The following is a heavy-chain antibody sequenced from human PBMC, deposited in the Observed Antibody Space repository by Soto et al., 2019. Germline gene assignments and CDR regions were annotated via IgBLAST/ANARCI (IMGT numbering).Heavy chain of an antibody. D-gene: IGHD3-10*01. CDR1: GFTSDAYG. CDR2: ISYDGSNK. CDR3: AKDTSRITMVRGVYYFDY. V-gene: IGHV3-30*18. Sequence: LSLSSAGSGFTSDAYGMPCVRHAPAKGLEWVAVISYDGSNKYYADSVKGRFTISRDNCENTLYLQMNRLRAEDTAVYYCAKDTSRITMVRGVYYFDYWGQGTMVTGSS. J-gene: IGHJ4*02.